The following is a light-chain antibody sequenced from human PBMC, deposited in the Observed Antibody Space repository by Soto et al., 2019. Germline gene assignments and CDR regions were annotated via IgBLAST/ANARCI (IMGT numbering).Light chain of an antibody. CDR3: QQYNSYWT. V-gene: IGKV1-5*03. CDR2: KAS. CDR1: QSISSW. Sequence: DMQMTQSPSTLSASVGDRVTITCRASQSISSWLAWYQQKPGKAPKLLIYKASNLESGVPSRFSGSGSGTESTLTISSLQPDDFATYYGQQYNSYWTFGQGTKVEIK. J-gene: IGKJ1*01.